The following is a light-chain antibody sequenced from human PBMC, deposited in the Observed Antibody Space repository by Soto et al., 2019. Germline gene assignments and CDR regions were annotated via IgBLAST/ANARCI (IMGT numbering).Light chain of an antibody. CDR3: SSYTSSSTLDV. CDR2: EVS. Sequence: QSVLTQPASASGAPGQSITISCTGTSSDVGGYNYVSWYQQHPGKAPKLMIYEVSNRPSGVSNRFSGSKSGNTASLTISGLQAEDEADYYCSSYTSSSTLDVFGTGTKVTV. V-gene: IGLV2-14*01. J-gene: IGLJ1*01. CDR1: SSDVGGYNY.